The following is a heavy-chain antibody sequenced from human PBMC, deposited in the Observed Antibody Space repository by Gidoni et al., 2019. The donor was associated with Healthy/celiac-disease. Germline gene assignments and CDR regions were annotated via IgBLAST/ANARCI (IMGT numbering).Heavy chain of an antibody. CDR3: ARESGYSGYFSGWAPRFGMDV. CDR1: GYTFPGYS. Sequence: QVQLVQSGAEVKKPGASVKVSCKASGYTFPGYSMHWVRQAPGQGLEWMGWINPNSGGTNYAQKFQGWVTMTRDTSISTAYMELSRLRSDDTAVYYCARESGYSGYFSGWAPRFGMDVWGQGTTVTVSS. D-gene: IGHD5-12*01. CDR2: INPNSGGT. J-gene: IGHJ6*02. V-gene: IGHV1-2*04.